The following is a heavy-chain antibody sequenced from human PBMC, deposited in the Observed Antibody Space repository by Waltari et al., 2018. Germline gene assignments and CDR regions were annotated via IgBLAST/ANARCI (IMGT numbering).Heavy chain of an antibody. V-gene: IGHV1-69*05. D-gene: IGHD4-17*01. CDR3: ARLNTVLDAFDI. J-gene: IGHJ3*02. CDR2: IIPSFGTA. CDR1: GGTFSSYA. Sequence: QVQLVQSGAEVKKPGSSVKVSCKASGGTFSSYAISWVRQAPGQGLEWMGGIIPSFGTANYAQKCQGRVTITTDESTSTAYMELSSLRSEDTAVYYCARLNTVLDAFDIWGQGTMVTVSS.